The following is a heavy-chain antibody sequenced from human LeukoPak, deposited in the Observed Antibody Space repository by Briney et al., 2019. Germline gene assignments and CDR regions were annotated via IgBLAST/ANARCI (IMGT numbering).Heavy chain of an antibody. J-gene: IGHJ4*02. CDR1: GDSVSSNSAA. CDR2: TYYRSKWYN. Sequence: PSQTLSLTCAIYGDSVSSNSAAWNWIRQSPSRGLEWLGRTYYRSKWYNDYAVSVKSRITINPDTSKNQFSLQLNSVTPEDTAVYYCARDHEGSSIAAAGTSPYFDYWGQGTLVTVSS. V-gene: IGHV6-1*01. CDR3: ARDHEGSSIAAAGTSPYFDY. D-gene: IGHD6-13*01.